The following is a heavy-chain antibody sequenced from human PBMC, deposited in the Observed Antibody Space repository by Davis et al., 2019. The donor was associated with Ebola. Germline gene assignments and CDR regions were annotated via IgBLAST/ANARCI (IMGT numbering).Heavy chain of an antibody. D-gene: IGHD6-13*01. V-gene: IGHV1-69*04. CDR2: IIPILGIA. Sequence: AASVKVSCKASGGTFSSYAISWVRRAPGQGLEWMGRIIPILGIANYAQKFQGRVTITADKSTSTAYMELSSLRSEDTAVYYCARGRQQLVLSNWFDPWGQGTLVTVSS. CDR3: ARGRQQLVLSNWFDP. CDR1: GGTFSSYA. J-gene: IGHJ5*02.